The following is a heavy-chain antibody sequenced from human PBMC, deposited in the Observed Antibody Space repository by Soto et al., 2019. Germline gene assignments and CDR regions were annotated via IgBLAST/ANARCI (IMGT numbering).Heavy chain of an antibody. J-gene: IGHJ4*02. D-gene: IGHD6-6*01. CDR1: GFTFSSYA. V-gene: IGHV3-30-3*01. CDR2: ISYDGCNK. Sequence: GGSLRLSCAASGFTFSSYAMHLVRQAPGKGLEWVAVISYDGCNKYYADSVKGRFTISRDNSKNTLYLQMNSLRAEDTAVYYCAREGGYSSSSRPLDYWGQGTLVTVSS. CDR3: AREGGYSSSSRPLDY.